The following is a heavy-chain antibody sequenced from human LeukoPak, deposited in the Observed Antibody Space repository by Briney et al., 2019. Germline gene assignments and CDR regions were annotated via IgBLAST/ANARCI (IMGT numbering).Heavy chain of an antibody. CDR2: ISGSADII. V-gene: IGHV3-48*01. D-gene: IGHD6-19*01. Sequence: PGGSLRLSCAASGFTFRSYIMNWVRQAPGKGLEWLSYISGSADIITYADSVKGRFTISRDDASSSLYLQLNNLKAEDTALYYCARGGSGWPTTFDYWGQGTLVAVSS. CDR1: GFTFRSYI. J-gene: IGHJ4*02. CDR3: ARGGSGWPTTFDY.